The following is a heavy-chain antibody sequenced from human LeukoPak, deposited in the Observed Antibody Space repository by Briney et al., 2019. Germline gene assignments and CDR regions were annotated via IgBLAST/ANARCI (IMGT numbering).Heavy chain of an antibody. V-gene: IGHV1-3*01. Sequence: GASVKVSCKASGYTFTSYAVHWVRQAPGQRLEWMGWINAGNGNTKYLQKFQGRVTITRDTSASTAYMELSSLRSEDTAVYYCTLTDYGDYWGQGTLVTVSS. J-gene: IGHJ4*02. CDR2: INAGNGNT. CDR3: TLTDYGDY. CDR1: GYTFTSYA.